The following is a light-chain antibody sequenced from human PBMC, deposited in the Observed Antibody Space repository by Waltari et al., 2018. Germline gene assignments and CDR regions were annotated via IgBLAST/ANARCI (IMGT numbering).Light chain of an antibody. V-gene: IGKV1-5*03. CDR3: QQYNDDPRT. Sequence: TLSASVGDRVTITCRASQSVSNWLAWYQQKPGKAPNLLIYKASSLESGVPSRFSGSGSGTEFTLTISSLQPDDFATYYCQQYNDDPRTFGQGTEVEFK. J-gene: IGKJ1*01. CDR2: KAS. CDR1: QSVSNW.